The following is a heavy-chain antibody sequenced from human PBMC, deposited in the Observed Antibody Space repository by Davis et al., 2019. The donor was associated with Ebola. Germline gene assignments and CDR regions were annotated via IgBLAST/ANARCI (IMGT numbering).Heavy chain of an antibody. Sequence: ASVKVSCKASGYTFTGYYMHWVRQAPGQGLEWMGWINPNSGGTNYAQKFQGRVTMNRETSISTAYMELSRLRSDDTAVYYCARDRPAAIRSVNWLDPWGQGTLVTVSS. V-gene: IGHV1-2*02. CDR3: ARDRPAAIRSVNWLDP. CDR1: GYTFTGYY. CDR2: INPNSGGT. D-gene: IGHD2-2*02. J-gene: IGHJ5*02.